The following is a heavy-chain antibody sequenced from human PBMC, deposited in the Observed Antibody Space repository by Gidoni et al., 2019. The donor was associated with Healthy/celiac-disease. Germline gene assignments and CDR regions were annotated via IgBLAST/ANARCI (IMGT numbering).Heavy chain of an antibody. CDR2: INPNGGST. CDR1: GYTFPSYY. Sequence: QVQLMQSGAEVKKPGASVTFSCNASGYTFPSYYMHWVRQAPGQGLEWMGIINPNGGSTRYTQMFKGRVTMTRDTSTNTVYMEVNSLRSEDTAVYYCARSYYYDSSGYFDYWGQGTLVTVSS. D-gene: IGHD3-22*01. V-gene: IGHV1-46*01. CDR3: ARSYYYDSSGYFDY. J-gene: IGHJ4*02.